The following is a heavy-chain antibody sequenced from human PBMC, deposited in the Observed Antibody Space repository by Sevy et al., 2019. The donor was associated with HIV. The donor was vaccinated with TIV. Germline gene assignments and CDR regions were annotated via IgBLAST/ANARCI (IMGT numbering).Heavy chain of an antibody. CDR2: IYSGGST. Sequence: GGSLRLSCAASGFTVSSNYMSWVRQAPGKGLEWVSVIYSGGSTYYADSVKGRFTISRDNSKNTLYLQMNSLRAEDTAVYYWGGDGFPGEGMAVGGGYYFDYWGQGTLVTVSS. D-gene: IGHD6-19*01. V-gene: IGHV3-53*01. J-gene: IGHJ4*02. CDR3: GGDGFPGEGMAVGGGYYFDY. CDR1: GFTVSSNY.